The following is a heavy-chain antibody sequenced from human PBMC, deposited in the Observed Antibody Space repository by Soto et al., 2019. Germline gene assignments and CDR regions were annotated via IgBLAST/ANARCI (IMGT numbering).Heavy chain of an antibody. D-gene: IGHD2-15*01. V-gene: IGHV3-74*01. J-gene: IGHJ4*02. CDR3: VREDCGGGLCKRFDY. CDR1: GFTFSSYW. Sequence: EVQLVESGGGLVQPGGSQRLSCAASGFTFSSYWMHWAREAPGKGLVWVSSIRGDGIVITHADSVKGRFTVSRDNAKNTLYLQMNSLRAEDTAVYYCVREDCGGGLCKRFDYWGQGTPVTVSS. CDR2: IRGDGIVI.